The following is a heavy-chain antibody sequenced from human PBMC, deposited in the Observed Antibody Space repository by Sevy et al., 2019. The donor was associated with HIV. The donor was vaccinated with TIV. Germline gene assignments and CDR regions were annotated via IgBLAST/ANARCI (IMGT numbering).Heavy chain of an antibody. V-gene: IGHV3-23*01. CDR2: ISGSGGST. CDR3: AKYPGYNWNYAAPPIDY. Sequence: GGSLRLSCAASGFTFSSYAMSWVRQAPGKGLEWVSAISGSGGSTYYADSVKGRFTISRDNSKNTLYLQMNSLRAEDTAVYYCAKYPGYNWNYAAPPIDYWGQGTLVTVSS. CDR1: GFTFSSYA. J-gene: IGHJ4*02. D-gene: IGHD1-7*01.